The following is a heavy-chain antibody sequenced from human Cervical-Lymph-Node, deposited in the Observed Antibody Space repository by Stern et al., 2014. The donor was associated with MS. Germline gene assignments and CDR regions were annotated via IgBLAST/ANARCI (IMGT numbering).Heavy chain of an antibody. V-gene: IGHV3-48*02. CDR1: GFTFSRYS. CDR3: AREVGTSTLFPTYDMDV. CDR2: ISSSSSTK. J-gene: IGHJ6*02. D-gene: IGHD1-26*01. Sequence: EVQLLESGGGLVQPGGSLRLSCAASGFTFSRYSMNWVRPAPGKGLEWVSYISSSSSTKYYAESVKGRFTISRDNAKNSLYLQMSSLRDEDTAVYYCAREVGTSTLFPTYDMDVWGQGTTVTVSS.